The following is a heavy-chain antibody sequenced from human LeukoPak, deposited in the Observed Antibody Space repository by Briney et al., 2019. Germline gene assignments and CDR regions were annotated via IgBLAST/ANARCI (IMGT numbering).Heavy chain of an antibody. D-gene: IGHD3-10*01. J-gene: IGHJ6*03. CDR3: AIRQLAGGVRDYYYMEV. Sequence: SETLSLTCAVYGGSFSGYYWSWIRQPPGKGLEWIGEINHSGSTNYNPSLKSRVTISVDPSRNQFSLKLSSVTAADTAVYYCAIRQLAGGVRDYYYMEVWGKGTTVTVSS. CDR1: GGSFSGYY. CDR2: INHSGST. V-gene: IGHV4-34*01.